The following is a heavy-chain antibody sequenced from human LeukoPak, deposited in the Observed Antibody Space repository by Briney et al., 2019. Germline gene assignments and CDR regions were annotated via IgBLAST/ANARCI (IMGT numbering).Heavy chain of an antibody. D-gene: IGHD1-26*01. Sequence: PGGSLRLSCAASGFTFSSYWMSWVRQAPGKGLEWVANIKQDGSEKKYVGSVKGRFTISRDNAKNSLYLQMDSLRAEDTAVYYCARDLYSGSYYDDYWGQGTLVTVSS. CDR1: GFTFSSYW. CDR3: ARDLYSGSYYDDY. CDR2: IKQDGSEK. J-gene: IGHJ4*02. V-gene: IGHV3-7*01.